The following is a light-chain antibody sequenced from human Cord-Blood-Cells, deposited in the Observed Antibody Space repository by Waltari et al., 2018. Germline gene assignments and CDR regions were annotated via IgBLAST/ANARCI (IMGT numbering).Light chain of an antibody. J-gene: IGLJ1*01. CDR3: NSRDSSGNHYV. CDR1: SLRSYY. CDR2: GTN. V-gene: IGLV3-19*01. Sequence: SSELTQDPAVSVALGQTVRITCQGDSLRSYYASWYQQKPGPATVLFIHGTNNRPTGIPDRFSCSSSGNTASLTITGAQAEDEADYYCNSRDSSGNHYVFGTGTKVTVL.